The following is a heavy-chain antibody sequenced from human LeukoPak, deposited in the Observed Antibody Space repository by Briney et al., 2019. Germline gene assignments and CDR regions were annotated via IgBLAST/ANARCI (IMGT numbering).Heavy chain of an antibody. CDR3: ATDRGRTVAGTFDY. Sequence: ASVKVSCKVSGYTLTELSMHWVRQAPGKGLEWMGGFDPEDGETINAQKFQGRVTMTEDTSTDTAYMELSSLRSEDTAVYYCATDRGRTVAGTFDYWGQGTLVTVSS. J-gene: IGHJ4*02. CDR2: FDPEDGET. V-gene: IGHV1-24*01. CDR1: GYTLTELS. D-gene: IGHD6-19*01.